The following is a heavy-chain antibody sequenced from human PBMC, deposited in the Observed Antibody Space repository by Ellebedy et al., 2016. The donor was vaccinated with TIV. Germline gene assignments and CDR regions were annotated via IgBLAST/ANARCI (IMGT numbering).Heavy chain of an antibody. D-gene: IGHD6-19*01. CDR3: ARDLDKSSGWYGGAAY. Sequence: GESLKISCEASGFTFNSYAMHWVRQAPGKGLEWVAVISYDGSSKYYADSVKGRFTISRDNSMTTLYLEMNSLRAEDTAVYYCARDLDKSSGWYGGAAYWGQGTQVTVSS. CDR2: ISYDGSSK. V-gene: IGHV3-30-3*01. CDR1: GFTFNSYA. J-gene: IGHJ4*02.